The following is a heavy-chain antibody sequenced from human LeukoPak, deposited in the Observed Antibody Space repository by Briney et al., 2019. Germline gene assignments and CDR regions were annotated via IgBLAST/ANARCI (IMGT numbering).Heavy chain of an antibody. V-gene: IGHV3-23*01. CDR1: GFTFSSYA. CDR2: ISGSGGST. J-gene: IGHJ4*02. D-gene: IGHD3-10*01. Sequence: GGSLRLSCAASGFTFSSYAMSWVRQAPGKGLEWVSAISGSGGSTYYADSVKGRFTISRDNSKNTLYLQMNSLRAEDTAVYYCAKDPGYYYGSGSWSYFDYWGQGTLVTVSS. CDR3: AKDPGYYYGSGSWSYFDY.